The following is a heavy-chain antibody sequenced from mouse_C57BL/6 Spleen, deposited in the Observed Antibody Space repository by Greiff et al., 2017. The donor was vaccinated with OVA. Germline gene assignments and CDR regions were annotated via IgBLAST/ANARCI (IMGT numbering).Heavy chain of an antibody. J-gene: IGHJ2*01. V-gene: IGHV1-50*01. Sequence: QVQLQQPGAELVKPGASVKLSCKASGYTFTSYWMQWVKQRPGQGLEWIGEIDPSDSYTNYNQKFKGKATLTVDTSSSTAYMQLSSLTSEDAAVYYCARGMRYFDYWGKGTTLTVSS. CDR1: GYTFTSYW. CDR2: IDPSDSYT. CDR3: ARGMRYFDY.